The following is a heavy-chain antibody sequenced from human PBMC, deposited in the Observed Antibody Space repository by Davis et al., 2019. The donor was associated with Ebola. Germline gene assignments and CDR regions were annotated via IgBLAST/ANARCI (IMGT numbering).Heavy chain of an antibody. CDR2: ISAYNGNT. J-gene: IGHJ6*02. Sequence: ASVKVSCKASGYTFTSSGISWVRQAPGQGLEWMGWISAYNGNTNYAQKLQGRVTMTTDTSTSTAYMELRSLRSDDTAVYYCARDPGLRFLEWLFHRYYYYYGMDVWGQGTTVTVPS. CDR1: GYTFTSSG. D-gene: IGHD3-3*01. CDR3: ARDPGLRFLEWLFHRYYYYYGMDV. V-gene: IGHV1-18*01.